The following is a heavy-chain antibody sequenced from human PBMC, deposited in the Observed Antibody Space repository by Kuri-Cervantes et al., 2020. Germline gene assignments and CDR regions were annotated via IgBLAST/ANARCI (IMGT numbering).Heavy chain of an antibody. D-gene: IGHD2-2*01. V-gene: IGHV3-48*02. CDR2: ISSSSSTI. CDR1: GFTFSSYS. J-gene: IGHJ6*02. Sequence: GGSLRLSCAASGFTFSSYSMNWVRQAPGKGLEWVSYISSSSSTIYYADSVKDRFTISRDNAKDSLYLQMNSLRDEDTAVYYCASRLGYCSSTSCYLVPSYYGMDVWGQGTTVTVSS. CDR3: ASRLGYCSSTSCYLVPSYYGMDV.